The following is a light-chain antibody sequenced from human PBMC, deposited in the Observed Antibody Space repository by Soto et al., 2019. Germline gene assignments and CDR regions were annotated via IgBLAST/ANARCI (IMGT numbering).Light chain of an antibody. V-gene: IGKV1-33*01. CDR2: DAS. J-gene: IGKJ3*01. CDR3: QQYDTLPLT. CDR1: QDISNY. Sequence: DLQMTQSPSSLSASVGDRVTITCQASQDISNYLNWYQQKPGKAPKLLIYDASNLETGVPSRFSGSGSGTDFTFTISSLQAEDIATYYCQQYDTLPLTFGPGTKVDIK.